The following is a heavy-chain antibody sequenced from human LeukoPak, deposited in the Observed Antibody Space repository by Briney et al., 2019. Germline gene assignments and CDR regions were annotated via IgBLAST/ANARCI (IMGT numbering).Heavy chain of an antibody. D-gene: IGHD1-14*01. CDR1: GFTFSSYS. Sequence: GGSLRLSCAASGFTFSSYSMNWVRQAPGKGLEWVSSISSSSSYIYYADSVKGRFTISRDNAKNSLYLQMNSLRAEDTAVYYCASDKSNRSPLKYFQRWGQGTLVTVSS. CDR3: ASDKSNRSPLKYFQR. J-gene: IGHJ1*01. V-gene: IGHV3-21*01. CDR2: ISSSSSYI.